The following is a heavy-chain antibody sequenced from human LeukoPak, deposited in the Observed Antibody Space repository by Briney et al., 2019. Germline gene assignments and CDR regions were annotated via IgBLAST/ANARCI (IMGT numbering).Heavy chain of an antibody. D-gene: IGHD2/OR15-2a*01. J-gene: IGHJ4*02. CDR2: IWYDGSNK. Sequence: PGRSLRLSCAASGLTFSSYGMHWVRQAPGKGLEWVAVIWYDGSNKYYADSVKGRFTISRDNSKNTLYLQMNSLRAEDTAVYYCARSNSHYFDYWGQGTLVTVSS. CDR1: GLTFSSYG. CDR3: ARSNSHYFDY. V-gene: IGHV3-33*01.